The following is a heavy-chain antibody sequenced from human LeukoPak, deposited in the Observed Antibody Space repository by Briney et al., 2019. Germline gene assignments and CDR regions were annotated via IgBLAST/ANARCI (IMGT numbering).Heavy chain of an antibody. Sequence: GGSLRLSCAASGFTFGSYAMTWVRQAPGKGLEWVSSISGGGGNTYYADPVKGRFTISRDNSKNALYLQMHSLRAEDTAVYYCAIYGGSDTNAFDMWGQGTMVTVYS. CDR1: GFTFGSYA. V-gene: IGHV3-23*01. CDR3: AIYGGSDTNAFDM. D-gene: IGHD5-12*01. CDR2: ISGGGGNT. J-gene: IGHJ3*02.